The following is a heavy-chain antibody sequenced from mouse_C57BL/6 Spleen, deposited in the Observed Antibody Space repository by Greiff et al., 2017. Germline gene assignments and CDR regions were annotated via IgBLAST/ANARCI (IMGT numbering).Heavy chain of an antibody. J-gene: IGHJ2*01. V-gene: IGHV1-52*01. CDR3: SRGGDYDGFCDC. D-gene: IGHD2-4*01. CDR1: GYTFTSYW. Sequence: QVQLQQPGAELVRPGSSVKLSCKASGYTFTSYWMHWVKQRPIQGLEWIGNIYPSDSETHYNQKFKDKATLTVDKSSSTAYMQLSSLTSEDSAVYYCSRGGDYDGFCDCWGQGTTLTVSS. CDR2: IYPSDSET.